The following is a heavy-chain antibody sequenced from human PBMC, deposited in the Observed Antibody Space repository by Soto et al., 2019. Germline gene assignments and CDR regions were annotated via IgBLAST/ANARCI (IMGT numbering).Heavy chain of an antibody. V-gene: IGHV3-74*01. CDR1: GFTFNNYW. D-gene: IGHD3-10*01. Sequence: GGSLRLSCASSGFTFNNYWMHWVRQAPGKGLGWVSRSNTDGRRTNYADSVKGRFTISRDNAKNTLYLQMDRLRTEDTVVQHSAKVASGSYNWLVRRGQRTLVTVYS. J-gene: IGHJ5*02. CDR3: AKVASGSYNWLVR. CDR2: SNTDGRRT.